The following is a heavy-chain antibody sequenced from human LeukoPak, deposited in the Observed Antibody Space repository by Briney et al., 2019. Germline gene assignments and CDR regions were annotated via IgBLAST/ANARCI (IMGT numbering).Heavy chain of an antibody. Sequence: ASVKVSCKASGGTFSSYAISWVRQAPGQGLEWMGRIIPILGIANYAQKFQGRVTITADKSTSTAYMELSSLRSEDTAVYYCARHSDVDTAMPIDYWGQGTLVTVSS. CDR3: ARHSDVDTAMPIDY. J-gene: IGHJ4*02. V-gene: IGHV1-69*04. CDR1: GGTFSSYA. D-gene: IGHD5-18*01. CDR2: IIPILGIA.